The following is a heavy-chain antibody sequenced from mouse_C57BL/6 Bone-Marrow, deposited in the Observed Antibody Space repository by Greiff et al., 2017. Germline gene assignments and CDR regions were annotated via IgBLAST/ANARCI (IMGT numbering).Heavy chain of an antibody. CDR2: IYPGDGDT. V-gene: IGHV1-82*01. CDR3: EAYYSNYGY. J-gene: IGHJ2*01. Sequence: QVQLQQSGPELVKPGASVKISCKASGYAFSSSWMNWVKQRPGKGLEWIGRIYPGDGDTNYNGKFKGKATLTADKSSSTAYLQLSSLTSEDSAVYFCEAYYSNYGYWGQGTTLTVSS. D-gene: IGHD2-5*01. CDR1: GYAFSSSW.